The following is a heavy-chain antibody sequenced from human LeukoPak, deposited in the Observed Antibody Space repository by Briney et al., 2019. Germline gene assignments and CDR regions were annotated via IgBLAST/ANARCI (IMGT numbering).Heavy chain of an antibody. V-gene: IGHV1-2*02. D-gene: IGHD6-25*01. Sequence: GASVKVSCKASGYTLTDHHILWLRQVPGQGLEWMGWIKANSGATKYAQDFQGRVTMTRDATTNTAYMELRSLRSDDTAIYYCGRDPTGGYAHADYWGQGTLVTVSS. CDR1: GYTLTDHH. J-gene: IGHJ4*02. CDR2: IKANSGAT. CDR3: GRDPTGGYAHADY.